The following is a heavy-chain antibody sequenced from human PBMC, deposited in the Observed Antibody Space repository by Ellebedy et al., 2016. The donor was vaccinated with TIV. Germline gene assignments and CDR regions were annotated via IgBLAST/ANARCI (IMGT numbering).Heavy chain of an antibody. D-gene: IGHD1-1*01. J-gene: IGHJ4*02. CDR1: GYTFTSYY. Sequence: ASVKVSCXASGYTFTSYYIHWVRQAPGQGLEWMGIINASGGSTSYAQKFQGRVTMTRDTSTSTLYMELSSLRSEDTAVYYCARDANDAFDYWGQGTLVTVSS. CDR2: INASGGST. CDR3: ARDANDAFDY. V-gene: IGHV1-46*01.